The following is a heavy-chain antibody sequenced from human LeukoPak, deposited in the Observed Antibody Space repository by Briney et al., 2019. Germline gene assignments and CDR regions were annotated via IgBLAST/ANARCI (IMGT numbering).Heavy chain of an antibody. CDR2: INHSGST. D-gene: IGHD4-17*01. Sequence: PSETLSLTCAVYGGSFSGYYWSWIRQPPGKGLEWIGEINHSGSTNYNPSLKSRVTIPVDTSKNQFSLKLSSVTAADTAIYYCTREYGFMTTVFHAFDIWGQGTMVTVSS. CDR1: GGSFSGYY. V-gene: IGHV4-34*01. CDR3: TREYGFMTTVFHAFDI. J-gene: IGHJ3*02.